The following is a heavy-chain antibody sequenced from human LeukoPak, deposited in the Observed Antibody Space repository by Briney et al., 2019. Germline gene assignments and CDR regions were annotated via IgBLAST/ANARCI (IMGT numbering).Heavy chain of an antibody. Sequence: GGSLRLSCVASGFTFSTYGMHWVRQAPDKGLEWVAVISFDGTYKYYADSVKGRFTISRDNSKNTLYLQMNSLRVEDTAVYYCARGVSTVSGSYDYWGQGTLVTVSS. CDR3: ARGVSTVSGSYDY. CDR1: GFTFSTYG. D-gene: IGHD4-17*01. CDR2: ISFDGTYK. V-gene: IGHV3-33*01. J-gene: IGHJ4*02.